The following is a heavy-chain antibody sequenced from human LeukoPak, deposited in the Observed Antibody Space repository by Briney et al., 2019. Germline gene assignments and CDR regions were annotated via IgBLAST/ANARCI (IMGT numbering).Heavy chain of an antibody. D-gene: IGHD3-22*01. CDR2: IGAYNGNT. V-gene: IGHV1-18*01. J-gene: IGHJ3*02. CDR1: GYTFTSYG. Sequence: ASVKVSCKASGYTFTSYGISWVRQAPGQGLEWMGWIGAYNGNTNYAQKLQGRVTMTTDTSTSTAYMELRSLRSDDTAVYYCARAMGYYDSSGYHSNDAFDIWGQGTMVTVSS. CDR3: ARAMGYYDSSGYHSNDAFDI.